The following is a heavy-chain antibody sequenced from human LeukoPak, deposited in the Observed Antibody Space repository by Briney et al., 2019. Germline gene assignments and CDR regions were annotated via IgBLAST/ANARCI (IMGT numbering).Heavy chain of an antibody. CDR1: GFTFSSYA. CDR3: AKSPPVSSTSGYYYYYMDV. D-gene: IGHD2-2*01. J-gene: IGHJ6*03. CDR2: ISGSGGST. V-gene: IGHV3-23*01. Sequence: GGSLRHSCAASGFTFSSYAMSWVRQAPGKGLEWVSAISGSGGSTYYADSVKGRFTISRDNSKNTLYLQMNSLRAEDTAVYYCAKSPPVSSTSGYYYYYMDVWGKGTTVTVSS.